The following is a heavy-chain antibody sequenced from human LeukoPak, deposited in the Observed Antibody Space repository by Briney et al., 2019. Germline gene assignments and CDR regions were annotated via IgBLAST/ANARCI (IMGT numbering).Heavy chain of an antibody. D-gene: IGHD6-19*01. V-gene: IGHV4-59*01. CDR2: IYSSGST. CDR1: GGSISSYY. Sequence: SETLSLTCTVSGGSISSYYWSWIRQPPGKGLEWIGYIYSSGSTNYNPSLKSRVTISVDTSKNQFSLKLSSVTAADTAVYYCARHASDSSGWYWFDPWGQGTLVTVSS. CDR3: ARHASDSSGWYWFDP. J-gene: IGHJ5*02.